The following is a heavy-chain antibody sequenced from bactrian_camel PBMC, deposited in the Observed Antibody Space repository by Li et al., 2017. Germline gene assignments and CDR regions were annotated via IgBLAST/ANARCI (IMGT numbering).Heavy chain of an antibody. Sequence: HVQLVESGGSSVQAGGSLLLTCTTSEHPFRTIAWFRQAPGKEREGVAAIDSDGIASYADSVKGRFTVSKDNANNALLLQMDNLRPEDSAIYYCAAARIGFPSLARYLYAYWGPGTQVTVS. CDR3: AAARIGFPSLARYLYAY. J-gene: IGHJ4*01. CDR2: IDSDGIA. D-gene: IGHD1*01. V-gene: IGHV3S53*01. CDR1: EHPFRT.